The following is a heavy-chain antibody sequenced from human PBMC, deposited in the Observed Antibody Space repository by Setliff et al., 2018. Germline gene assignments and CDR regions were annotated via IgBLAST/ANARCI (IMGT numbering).Heavy chain of an antibody. D-gene: IGHD6-13*01. CDR3: ARRSSSGNGFDY. CDR2: INPSGGST. Sequence: ASAKVSCKASGYTFTSYYMHWVRQAPGQGLEWMGIINPSGGSTSYAQKFQGRVTMTRDTSTSTVYMELSSLRSEDTAVYYCARRSSSGNGFDYWGQGTQVTVSS. CDR1: GYTFTSYY. V-gene: IGHV1-46*01. J-gene: IGHJ4*02.